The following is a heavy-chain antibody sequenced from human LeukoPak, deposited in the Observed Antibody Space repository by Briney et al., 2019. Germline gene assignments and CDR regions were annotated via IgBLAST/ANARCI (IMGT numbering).Heavy chain of an antibody. CDR2: INPSGGTT. D-gene: IGHD1-26*01. CDR1: GGTFSSYA. V-gene: IGHV1-46*04. CDR3: SRDLGGSYNDY. J-gene: IGHJ4*02. Sequence: ASVKVSCKASGGTFSSYAINWVRQAPGQGLEWVGVINPSGGTTTYAQKLQGRVTTTRETSTSTVYMELSSLGIEDTAVYYCSRDLGGSYNDYWGQGTMVTVSS.